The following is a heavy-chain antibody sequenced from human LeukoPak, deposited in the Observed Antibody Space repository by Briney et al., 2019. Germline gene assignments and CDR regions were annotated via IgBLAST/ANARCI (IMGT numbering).Heavy chain of an antibody. CDR1: GFAFSSYG. J-gene: IGHJ4*02. CDR2: IWYDGGNK. Sequence: GGSLRLSCAASGFAFSSYGMHWVRQAPTKGLEWVSIIWYDGGNKYYADSVKGRFTISRDSSKNTLYLQMNSLRAEDTAVYYCAPDHGGYWGQGTLVTVSS. D-gene: IGHD3-16*01. CDR3: APDHGGY. V-gene: IGHV3-33*01.